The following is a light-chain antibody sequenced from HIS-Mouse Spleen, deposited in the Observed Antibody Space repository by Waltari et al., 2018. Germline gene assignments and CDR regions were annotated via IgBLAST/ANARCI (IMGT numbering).Light chain of an antibody. CDR1: SSALGGYNY. CDR3: SSYTSSSTRV. V-gene: IGLV2-14*03. J-gene: IGLJ3*02. Sequence: QSALTQPASVSGSPGQSITISCTGTSSALGGYNYVPWYQQHPGKAPKLMIYDVSNRPSGVSNRFSGSKSGNTASLTISGLQAEDEADYYCSSYTSSSTRVFGGGTKLTVL. CDR2: DVS.